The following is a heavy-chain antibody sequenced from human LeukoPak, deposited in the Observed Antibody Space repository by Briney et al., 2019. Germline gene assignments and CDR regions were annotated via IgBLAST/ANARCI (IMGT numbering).Heavy chain of an antibody. J-gene: IGHJ2*01. CDR1: GYTFNNYW. V-gene: IGHV5-51*01. Sequence: GESLKISCAASGYTFNNYWIGWVRQLPGKGLEWMGNIFPDASDATYSPSFLGQVTLSADKSISTAYLHWSSLKASDTAIYYCARREDWYFDLWGRGTLVTVSS. CDR3: ARREDWYFDL. CDR2: IFPDASDA.